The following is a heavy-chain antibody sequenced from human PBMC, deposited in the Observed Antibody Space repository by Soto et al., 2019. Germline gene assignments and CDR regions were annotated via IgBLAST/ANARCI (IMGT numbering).Heavy chain of an antibody. J-gene: IGHJ5*02. CDR1: GFTFGSFW. CDR2: INQDGGEK. V-gene: IGHV3-7*01. CDR3: ARQIRGLTPNWFDP. Sequence: EMQLVESGGGLVQPGGSLRLSCGVSGFTFGSFWMGWVRQAPGKGLEWVANINQDGGEKYYLDSVKGRFTISSDNPMNSLYLQMDSLRVEDTAVYFCARQIRGLTPNWFDPWGQGTLVSVSS.